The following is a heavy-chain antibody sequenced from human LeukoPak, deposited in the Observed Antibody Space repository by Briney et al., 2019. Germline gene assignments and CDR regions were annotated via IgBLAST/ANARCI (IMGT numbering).Heavy chain of an antibody. CDR3: ARDQDAYSSGWYGVFDY. Sequence: GGSLRLSCAASGYTFSNYWMHWVRQAPGKGLVWVANIKPDGSEKNYVDCVKGRFTISRDNAKNSLSLQMNSLRAEDTAVYYCARDQDAYSSGWYGVFDYWGQGTLVTVSS. D-gene: IGHD6-19*01. V-gene: IGHV3-7*03. J-gene: IGHJ4*02. CDR2: IKPDGSEK. CDR1: GYTFSNYW.